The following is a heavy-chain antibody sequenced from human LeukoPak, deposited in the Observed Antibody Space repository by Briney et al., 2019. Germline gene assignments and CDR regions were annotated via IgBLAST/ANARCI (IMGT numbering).Heavy chain of an antibody. CDR1: GYTFTGYY. CDR3: AREMNYDDYRTSDY. D-gene: IGHD4-17*01. CDR2: IDSISGGT. V-gene: IGHV1-2*02. J-gene: IGHJ4*02. Sequence: ASVTVSCKASGYTFTGYYMHWVRQAPGQGFEWMGRIDSISGGTNYAQNFQGRVTMTRDTSISTVYMELISLTSDDTAVYYCAREMNYDDYRTSDYWGQGTLVTVSS.